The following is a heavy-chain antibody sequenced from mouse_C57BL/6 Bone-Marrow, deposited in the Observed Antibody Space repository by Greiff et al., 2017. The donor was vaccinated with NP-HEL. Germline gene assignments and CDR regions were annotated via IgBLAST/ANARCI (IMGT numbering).Heavy chain of an antibody. CDR2: FYPGSGSI. Sequence: VKLVESGAELVKPGASVKLSCKASGYTFTEYTIHWVKQRSGQGLEWIGWFYPGSGSIKYNEKFKDKATLTADKSSSTVYMELSRLTSEDSAVYFCARHGSSAVVAPYYFDYWGQGTTLTVSS. CDR1: GYTFTEYT. J-gene: IGHJ2*01. V-gene: IGHV1-62-2*01. D-gene: IGHD1-1*01. CDR3: ARHGSSAVVAPYYFDY.